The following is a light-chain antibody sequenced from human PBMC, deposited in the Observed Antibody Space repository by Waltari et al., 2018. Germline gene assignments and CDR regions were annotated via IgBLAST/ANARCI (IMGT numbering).Light chain of an antibody. CDR2: AAS. V-gene: IGKV1-39*01. CDR1: QSISRY. J-gene: IGKJ4*01. CDR3: QQRYSTPLT. Sequence: DTQMTQSSSSLSASVGDRVTIPCRASQSISRYFNWYQQKPGKAPRLRSYAASSLQRGVPSRFSGSGSGTDFTLTISSLQPEDFATYYCQQRYSTPLTFGGGTKVEIK.